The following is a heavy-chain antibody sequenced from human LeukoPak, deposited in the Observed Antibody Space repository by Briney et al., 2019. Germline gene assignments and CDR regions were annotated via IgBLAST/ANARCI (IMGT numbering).Heavy chain of an antibody. Sequence: SETLSLTCTVSGGSISSYYWSWIRQPPGKGLEWIGYIYYSGSTNYNPSLKSRVTISVDTSKNQFSLKLSSVTAADTAVYYCARAPYESLDDSSGPDLNDAFDIWGQGTMVTVSS. CDR2: IYYSGST. CDR1: GGSISSYY. V-gene: IGHV4-59*12. CDR3: ARAPYESLDDSSGPDLNDAFDI. D-gene: IGHD3-22*01. J-gene: IGHJ3*02.